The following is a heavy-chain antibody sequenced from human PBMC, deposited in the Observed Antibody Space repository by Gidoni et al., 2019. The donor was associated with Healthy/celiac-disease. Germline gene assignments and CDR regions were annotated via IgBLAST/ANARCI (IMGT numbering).Heavy chain of an antibody. CDR3: ARVFNPHVPAAMDIWYFDL. CDR2: INPNSGGT. V-gene: IGHV1-2*02. CDR1: GYTFTGYY. Sequence: QVQLVQSGAEVKKPGASVKVSCKAYGYTFTGYYMHWVRQAPGQGLEWMGWINPNSGGTNYAQKFQGRVTMTRDTSISTAYMELSRLRSDDTAVYYCARVFNPHVPAAMDIWYFDLWGRGTLVTVSS. J-gene: IGHJ2*01. D-gene: IGHD2-2*01.